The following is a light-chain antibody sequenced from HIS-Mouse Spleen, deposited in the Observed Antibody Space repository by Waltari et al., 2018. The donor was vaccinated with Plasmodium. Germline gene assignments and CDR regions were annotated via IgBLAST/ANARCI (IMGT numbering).Light chain of an antibody. CDR1: SSAVGHYNY. Sequence: QSALTQPRSVSGSPGQSVPISCTGTSSAVGHYNYVSWYQQHTGKAPKLMIYDVSKRPSGVPDRFSGSKSCNTASLTISGLQAEDEADYYCCSYAGSYTYVFGTGTKVTVL. CDR3: CSYAGSYTYV. J-gene: IGLJ1*01. CDR2: DVS. V-gene: IGLV2-11*01.